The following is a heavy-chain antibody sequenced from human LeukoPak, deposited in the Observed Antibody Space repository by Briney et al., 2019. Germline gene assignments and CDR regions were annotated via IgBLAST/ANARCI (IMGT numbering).Heavy chain of an antibody. CDR3: ARDLNRVNGYYYDSSGTRSQY. V-gene: IGHV4-59*08. CDR2: IYYSGST. J-gene: IGHJ4*02. CDR1: GGSISSYY. Sequence: RASETLSLTCTVSGGSISSYYWSWIRQPPGKGLEWIGYIYYSGSTNYNPSLKSRVTISVDTSKNQFSLKLSSVTAADTAVYYCARDLNRVNGYYYDSSGTRSQYWGQGTLVTVSS. D-gene: IGHD3-22*01.